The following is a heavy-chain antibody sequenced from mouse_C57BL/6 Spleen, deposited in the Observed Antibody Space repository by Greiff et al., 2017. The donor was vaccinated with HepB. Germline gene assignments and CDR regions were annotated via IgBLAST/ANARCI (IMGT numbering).Heavy chain of an antibody. CDR2: IYPRDGST. V-gene: IGHV1-78*01. D-gene: IGHD1-1*01. CDR1: GYTFTDHT. CDR3: AHYYGSSYWYFDV. J-gene: IGHJ1*03. Sequence: VMLVESDAELVKPGASVKISCKVSGYTFTDHTIHWMKQRPEQGLEWIGYIYPRDGSTKYNEKFKGKATLTADKSSSTAYMQLNSLTSEDSAVYFCAHYYGSSYWYFDVWGTGTTVTVSS.